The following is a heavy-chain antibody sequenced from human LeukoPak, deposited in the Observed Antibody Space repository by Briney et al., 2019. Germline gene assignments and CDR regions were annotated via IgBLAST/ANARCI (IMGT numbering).Heavy chain of an antibody. Sequence: PGRSLRLSCAASGFTFSSYGMHWVRQAPGKGLEWVAVISYDGSNKYYADSVKGRFTISRDNSKNTLYLQMNSLRAEDTAVYYCAKPKKATKSLLWFGELHNDAFDIWGQGTMVTVSS. CDR1: GFTFSSYG. J-gene: IGHJ3*02. CDR3: AKPKKATKSLLWFGELHNDAFDI. V-gene: IGHV3-30*18. CDR2: ISYDGSNK. D-gene: IGHD3-10*01.